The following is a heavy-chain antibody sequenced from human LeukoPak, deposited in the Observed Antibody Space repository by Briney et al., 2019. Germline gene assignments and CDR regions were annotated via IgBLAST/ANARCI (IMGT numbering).Heavy chain of an antibody. J-gene: IGHJ4*02. Sequence: GESLKISCQGSGYSFTSYWIGWVRQMPGKGLEWMGIIYPGDSDTRYSPSFQGQVTISADKSISTAYLQWSSLKASDTAMYYCARSPHYYDSSGYYFPFDYWGQGTLVTVSS. CDR1: GYSFTSYW. D-gene: IGHD3-22*01. V-gene: IGHV5-51*01. CDR3: ARSPHYYDSSGYYFPFDY. CDR2: IYPGDSDT.